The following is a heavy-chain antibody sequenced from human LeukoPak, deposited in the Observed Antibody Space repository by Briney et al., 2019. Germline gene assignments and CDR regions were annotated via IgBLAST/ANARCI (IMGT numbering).Heavy chain of an antibody. V-gene: IGHV3-23*01. CDR2: IISSAGST. CDR3: AKSAPSKY. J-gene: IGHJ4*02. D-gene: IGHD4-11*01. CDR1: GLTFGDYA. Sequence: PGGSLRLSCTVSGLTFGDYAMSWVRQAPGKGLEWVSHIISSAGSTDYADSVKGRFTISRDNSKNTLYLHMTSLRAEDTAVNYCAKSAPSKYWGQGTLVTVSS.